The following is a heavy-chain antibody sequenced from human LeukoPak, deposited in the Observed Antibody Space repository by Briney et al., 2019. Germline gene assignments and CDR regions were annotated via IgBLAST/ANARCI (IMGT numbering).Heavy chain of an antibody. CDR3: ARVGGIAAAGGFDY. V-gene: IGHV1-2*02. Sequence: ASVKVSCKASGYSFTGYYMHWVRQAPGQGLEWMGWINPNSGDTKYAQKFQGRVTMTRDTSISTAYMELTRLRSDDTAVYYCARVGGIAAAGGFDYWGQGTLVTVSS. CDR2: INPNSGDT. J-gene: IGHJ4*02. CDR1: GYSFTGYY. D-gene: IGHD6-13*01.